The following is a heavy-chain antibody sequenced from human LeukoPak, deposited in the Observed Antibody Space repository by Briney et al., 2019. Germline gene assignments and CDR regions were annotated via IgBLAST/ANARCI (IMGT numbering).Heavy chain of an antibody. D-gene: IGHD6-13*01. V-gene: IGHV3-7*05. CDR3: ATCSSWRFDY. Sequence: GGSLRLSCAASAFTFIDYSMNWVRQAPGKRLEWVANIKEDGSEKNYADSVKGRFTISRDNAKNSLHLQMNSLRAEDTAVYYCATCSSWRFDYWGQGTLVTVSS. CDR1: AFTFIDYS. J-gene: IGHJ4*02. CDR2: IKEDGSEK.